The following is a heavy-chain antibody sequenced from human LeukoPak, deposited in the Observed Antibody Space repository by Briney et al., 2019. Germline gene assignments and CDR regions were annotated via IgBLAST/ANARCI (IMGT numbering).Heavy chain of an antibody. J-gene: IGHJ6*03. D-gene: IGHD3-10*01. Sequence: SETLSLTCTVSGGSISSYYWSWIRQPPGKGLEWIGYIYYSGSTNYNPSLKSRVTISVDTSKDRFSLKLRSVTAADTAVYYCARTTTVRGTYYMDVWGKGTTVTVSS. CDR2: IYYSGST. CDR1: GGSISSYY. CDR3: ARTTTVRGTYYMDV. V-gene: IGHV4-59*01.